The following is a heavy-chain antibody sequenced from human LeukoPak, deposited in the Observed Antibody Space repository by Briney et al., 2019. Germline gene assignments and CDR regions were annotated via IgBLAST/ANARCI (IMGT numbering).Heavy chain of an antibody. CDR3: ATQKGAKYSYGRTWAFDI. V-gene: IGHV4-34*01. D-gene: IGHD5-18*01. J-gene: IGHJ3*02. CDR2: INHSGST. CDR1: GGSFSGYY. Sequence: SETLSLTCAVYGGSFSGYYWSWIRQPPGKGLEWIGEINHSGSTNYNPSLKSRVTISVDTSKNQFSLKLSSVTAADTAVYYCATQKGAKYSYGRTWAFDIWGQGTMVTVSS.